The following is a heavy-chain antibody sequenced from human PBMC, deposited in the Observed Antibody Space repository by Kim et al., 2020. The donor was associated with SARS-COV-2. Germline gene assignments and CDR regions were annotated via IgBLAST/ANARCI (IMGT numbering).Heavy chain of an antibody. D-gene: IGHD2-15*01. CDR2: IYPGDSDT. J-gene: IGHJ6*02. CDR3: ARKGYCSGGSCYYYGMDV. Sequence: GESLKISCKGSGYSFTSYWIGWVRQMPGKGLEWMGIIYPGDSDTRYSPSFQGQVTISADKSISTAYLQWSSPKASDTAMYYCARKGYCSGGSCYYYGMDVWGQGTTVTVSS. V-gene: IGHV5-51*01. CDR1: GYSFTSYW.